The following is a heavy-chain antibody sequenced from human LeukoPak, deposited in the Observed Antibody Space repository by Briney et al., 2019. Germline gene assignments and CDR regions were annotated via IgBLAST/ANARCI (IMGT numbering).Heavy chain of an antibody. D-gene: IGHD6-19*01. V-gene: IGHV3-33*01. CDR1: GFTFSSYG. CDR2: IWYDGSNK. Sequence: GGSLRLSCAASGFTFSSYGMHWVRQAPGKGLEWVAVIWYDGSNKYYADSVKGRFTISRDNSKNTLYLQMNSLRAEDTAVYYCARSDRQWLANWFDPWGQGTLVTVPS. J-gene: IGHJ5*02. CDR3: ARSDRQWLANWFDP.